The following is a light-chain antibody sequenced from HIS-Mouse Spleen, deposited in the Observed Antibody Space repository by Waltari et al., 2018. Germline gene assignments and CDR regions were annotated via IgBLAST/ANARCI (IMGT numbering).Light chain of an antibody. CDR2: RNN. V-gene: IGLV1-47*01. J-gene: IGLJ2*01. CDR1: SSNIGSNY. CDR3: AAWDDSLSGPV. Sequence: QSVLTQPPSASGTPGQRVTISCSGRSSNIGSNYVYWYQQLPGTAPKLLIDRNNQRPSGVPDRFSGSKSGTSASLAISGLRSEDEADYYCAAWDDSLSGPVFGGGTKLTVL.